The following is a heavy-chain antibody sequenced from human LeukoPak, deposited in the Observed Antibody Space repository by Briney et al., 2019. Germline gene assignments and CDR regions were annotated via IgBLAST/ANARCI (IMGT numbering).Heavy chain of an antibody. D-gene: IGHD6-13*01. CDR3: ARRSDSSSWYSGDFDY. CDR1: GGSIGSSSYY. J-gene: IGHJ4*02. CDR2: IYYSGST. Sequence: PSETLSLTCTVSGGSIGSSSYYWGWIRQPPGKGLEWIGSIYYSGSTYYNPSLKSRVTISVDTSKNQFSLKLSSVTAADTAVYYCARRSDSSSWYSGDFDYWGQGTLVTVSS. V-gene: IGHV4-39*01.